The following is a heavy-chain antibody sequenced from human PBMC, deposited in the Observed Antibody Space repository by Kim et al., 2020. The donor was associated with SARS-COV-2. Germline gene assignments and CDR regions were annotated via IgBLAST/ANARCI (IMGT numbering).Heavy chain of an antibody. J-gene: IGHJ4*02. D-gene: IGHD6-13*01. CDR2: ISDSGDST. V-gene: IGHV3-23*01. Sequence: GGSLRRSCAASGFTFSHFAMNWVRQAPGKGLEWISSISDSGDSTYYADSVKGRFTISRDNSKNTLFLQMNSLRADDTAMYYCAKDLKLGFDSWGQGTLVTVSA. CDR3: AKDLKLGFDS. CDR1: GFTFSHFA.